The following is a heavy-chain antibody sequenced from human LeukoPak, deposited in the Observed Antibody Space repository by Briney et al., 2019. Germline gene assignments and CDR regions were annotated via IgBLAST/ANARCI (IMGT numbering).Heavy chain of an antibody. Sequence: GASVKVSCKASGYTFTVYYIHWVRQAPGQGLEWMGWIDPNGGGTKYAQRFQGRVTTTRDTSITSFNTAYMELSSLRSDDTGVYYCVRGGTGGNYYYMDVWGKGTTVTVSS. D-gene: IGHD3/OR15-3a*01. CDR1: GYTFTVYY. V-gene: IGHV1-2*02. CDR3: VRGGTGGNYYYMDV. CDR2: IDPNGGGT. J-gene: IGHJ6*03.